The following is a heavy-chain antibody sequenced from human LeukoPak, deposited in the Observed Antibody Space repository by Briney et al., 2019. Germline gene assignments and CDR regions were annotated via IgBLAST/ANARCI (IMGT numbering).Heavy chain of an antibody. D-gene: IGHD2-2*01. CDR1: GYTFTGHY. Sequence: ASVKVSCKASGYTFTGHYIHWVRQAPGKGLEWMGGFDPEDGETIYAQKFQGRVTMTEDTSTDTAYMELSSLRSEDTAVYYCATDIVVVPAAMGDCWGQGTLVTVSS. J-gene: IGHJ4*02. V-gene: IGHV1-24*01. CDR3: ATDIVVVPAAMGDC. CDR2: FDPEDGET.